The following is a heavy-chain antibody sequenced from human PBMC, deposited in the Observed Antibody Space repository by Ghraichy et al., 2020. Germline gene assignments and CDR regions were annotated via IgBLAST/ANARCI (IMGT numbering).Heavy chain of an antibody. CDR1: GYSFTSYW. D-gene: IGHD5-18*01. J-gene: IGHJ3*02. CDR3: ALRPPNTAMVRDDAFDI. CDR2: IYPGDSDT. Sequence: GESLNISCKGSGYSFTSYWIGWVRQMPGKGLEWMGIIYPGDSDTRYSPSFQGQVTISADKSISTAYLQWSSLKASDTAMYYCALRPPNTAMVRDDAFDIWGQGTMVTVSS. V-gene: IGHV5-51*01.